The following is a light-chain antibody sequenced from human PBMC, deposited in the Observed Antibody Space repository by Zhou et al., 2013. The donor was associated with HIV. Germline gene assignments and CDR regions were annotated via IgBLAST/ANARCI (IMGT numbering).Light chain of an antibody. Sequence: EVVITQSPATLSASPGESVTLSCRASQTIGTKLAWYQQTPGQTPRLLIYDTSTRATGVPARFSGSGSATEFTLTISSLQSEDFAVYFCHQYNNWPLTFGPGTKVDIK. CDR1: QTIGTK. CDR3: HQYNNWPLT. V-gene: IGKV3D-15*01. J-gene: IGKJ3*01. CDR2: DTS.